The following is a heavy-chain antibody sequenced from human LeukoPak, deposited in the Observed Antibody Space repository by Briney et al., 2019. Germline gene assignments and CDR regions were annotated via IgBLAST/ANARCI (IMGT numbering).Heavy chain of an antibody. J-gene: IGHJ4*02. CDR2: IRYDGSNK. D-gene: IGHD5-18*01. Sequence: GGSLRLSCGASGFTFSSYGMHWVRQAPGKGLEWVAFIRYDGSNKYYADSVKGRFTISRDNSKNTLYLQMKSLRAEDTAVYYCAKDRVHGHSHGSPPGNWGQGTLVTVSS. CDR3: AKDRVHGHSHGSPPGN. CDR1: GFTFSSYG. V-gene: IGHV3-30*02.